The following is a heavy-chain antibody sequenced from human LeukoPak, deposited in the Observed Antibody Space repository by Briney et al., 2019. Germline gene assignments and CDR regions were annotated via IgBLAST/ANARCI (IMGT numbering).Heavy chain of an antibody. V-gene: IGHV4-61*08. CDR1: GGSISSGGYS. Sequence: SETLSLTCAVSGGSISSGGYSWSWIRQPPGRGLEWIGYIHYSGSTSYNPSLKSRVTISVDTSKNQISLKVSSATAADTAVYYCARTTEDCSSTSCYQYWFDPWGQGTLVTVSS. CDR3: ARTTEDCSSTSCYQYWFDP. J-gene: IGHJ5*02. D-gene: IGHD2-2*01. CDR2: IHYSGST.